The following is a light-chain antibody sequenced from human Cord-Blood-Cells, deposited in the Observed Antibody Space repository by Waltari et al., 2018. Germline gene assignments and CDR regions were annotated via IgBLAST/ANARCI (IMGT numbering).Light chain of an antibody. CDR1: SSAVGGYNF. CDR3: SSYTSSSTLWV. CDR2: DFS. V-gene: IGLV2-14*01. Sequence: QSALTQPASVSGSPGQSITIPCTGTSSAVGGYNFVSSYQQHPGKAPKPMIYDFSKRPLGVSNRFSGSKSGNTASLTISGLQAEDEADYYCSSYTSSSTLWVFGGGTKLTVL. J-gene: IGLJ3*02.